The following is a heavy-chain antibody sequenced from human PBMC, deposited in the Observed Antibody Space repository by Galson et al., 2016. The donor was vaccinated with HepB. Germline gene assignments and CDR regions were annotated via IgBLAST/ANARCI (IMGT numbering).Heavy chain of an antibody. J-gene: IGHJ6*02. CDR2: TYYRSKWYN. V-gene: IGHV6-1*01. D-gene: IGHD5-12*01. Sequence: AISGDSVSSNSATWNRIRQSPSRGLEWLGRTYYRSKWYNDYALSVKSRITINPDTSKNQFSLQLNSVTPEDTAVYYCARVRSGYSGYANPYYYGMDVWGQGTTVTVS. CDR3: ARVRSGYSGYANPYYYGMDV. CDR1: GDSVSSNSAT.